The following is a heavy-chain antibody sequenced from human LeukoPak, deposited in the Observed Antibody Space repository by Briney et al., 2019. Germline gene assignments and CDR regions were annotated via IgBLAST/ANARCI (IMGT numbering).Heavy chain of an antibody. D-gene: IGHD3-16*02. J-gene: IGHJ4*02. V-gene: IGHV4-59*08. Sequence: SETLSLTCTVSGGSISSYYWSWIRQPPGKGLEWIGYIYYSGSTYYNPSLKSRVTISVDTSKNQFSLKLSSVTAADTAVYYCARLPPWGSYRYTYDYWGQGTLVTVSS. CDR1: GGSISSYY. CDR3: ARLPPWGSYRYTYDY. CDR2: IYYSGST.